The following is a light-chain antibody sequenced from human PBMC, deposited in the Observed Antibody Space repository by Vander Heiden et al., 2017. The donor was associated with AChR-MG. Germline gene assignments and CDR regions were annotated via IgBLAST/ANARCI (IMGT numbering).Light chain of an antibody. Sequence: EIVMTQSPDSLAGSLGERATINCKSSQSVLYSSNNKNYLAWYQQKPGQPPKLLIYWASTRESGVPDRFSGSGSGTDFILTISSLQAEDVAVYYCQQYYSTPRTFGQGTKVEIK. CDR3: QQYYSTPRT. CDR1: QSVLYSSNNKNY. J-gene: IGKJ1*01. CDR2: WAS. V-gene: IGKV4-1*01.